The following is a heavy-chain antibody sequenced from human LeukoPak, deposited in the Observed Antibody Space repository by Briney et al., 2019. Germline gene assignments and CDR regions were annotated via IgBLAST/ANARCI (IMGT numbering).Heavy chain of an antibody. J-gene: IGHJ5*02. CDR3: AKDHSGSYLLAP. V-gene: IGHV3-11*01. CDR2: ISGNGITI. D-gene: IGHD1-26*01. Sequence: PGGSLRLSCAASGFTFNDYYMSWVRQAPGKGLEWVSYISGNGITIYYADSVKGRFTISRDNAKNSLYLQMNSLRAEDTAVYYCAKDHSGSYLLAPWGQGTLVTVSS. CDR1: GFTFNDYY.